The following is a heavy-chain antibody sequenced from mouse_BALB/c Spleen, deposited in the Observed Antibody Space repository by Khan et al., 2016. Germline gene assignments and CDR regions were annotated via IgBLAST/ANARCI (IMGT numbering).Heavy chain of an antibody. V-gene: IGHV14-3*02. J-gene: IGHJ3*01. CDR3: ARSPYDDDVGFAY. CDR1: GFNIKDTY. CDR2: IDPANGNT. D-gene: IGHD2-4*01. Sequence: VQLKQSGAELVKPGASVKLSCTASGFNIKDTYMHWVKQRPEQGLEWIGRIDPANGNTKYDPKFQGTAPITADTSSNTAYLQLSSLTSEDTAVYYCARSPYDDDVGFAYWGQGTLVTVSA.